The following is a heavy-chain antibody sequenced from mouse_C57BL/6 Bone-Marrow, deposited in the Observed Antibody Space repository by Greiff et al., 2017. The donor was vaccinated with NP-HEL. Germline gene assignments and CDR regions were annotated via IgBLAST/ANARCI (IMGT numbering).Heavy chain of an antibody. Sequence: EVKLMESGGGLVKPGGSLKLSCAASGFTFSSYAMSWVRQTPEKRLEWVAYISSGGDYIYYADTVKGRFTISRDNARNTLYLQMSSLKSEDTAMYYCTREIYYGNYVYFDYWGQGTTLTVSS. CDR2: ISSGGDYI. D-gene: IGHD2-1*01. V-gene: IGHV5-9-1*02. J-gene: IGHJ2*01. CDR3: TREIYYGNYVYFDY. CDR1: GFTFSSYA.